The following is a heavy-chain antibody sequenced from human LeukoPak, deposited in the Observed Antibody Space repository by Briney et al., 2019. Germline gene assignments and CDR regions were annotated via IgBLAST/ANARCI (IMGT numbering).Heavy chain of an antibody. CDR2: ISAYNGNT. CDR1: GYTFTSYG. J-gene: IGHJ4*02. D-gene: IGHD1-26*01. Sequence: WASVTVSFKASGYTFTSYGISWVRQAPGQGLEWMGWISAYNGNTNYAQKLQGRVTMTTDTSTSTAYMELRSLRSDDTAVYYCASSKVGATEGHDYWGQGTLVTVSS. CDR3: ASSKVGATEGHDY. V-gene: IGHV1-18*01.